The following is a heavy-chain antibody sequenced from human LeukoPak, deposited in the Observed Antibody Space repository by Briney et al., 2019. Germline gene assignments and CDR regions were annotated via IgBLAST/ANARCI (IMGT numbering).Heavy chain of an antibody. CDR1: GSTFNDYY. D-gene: IGHD3-9*01. J-gene: IGHJ5*02. CDR2: SNPDSGGT. CDR3: ARLGENGLLTGYFYP. Sequence: GASVKVSCKASGSTFNDYYMHWVRQAPGQGLEWMGRSNPDSGGTDYAQKFQGRVTMTRDTSISTAYMDHSRLRSDDTAVYYCARLGENGLLTGYFYPWGQGTLVTVSS. V-gene: IGHV1-2*02.